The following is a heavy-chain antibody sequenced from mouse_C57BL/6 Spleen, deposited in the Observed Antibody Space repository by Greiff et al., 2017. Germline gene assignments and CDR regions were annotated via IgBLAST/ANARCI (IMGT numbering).Heavy chain of an antibody. CDR3: ARRGLRRVWYFDV. CDR2: IDPSDSYT. Sequence: VQLQQPGAELVKPGASVKLSCKASGYTFSSYWMPWVKQRPGQGLEWIGAIDPSDSYTNYSQKFKGKATLTVDTSSSTAYRQLSSQTSEDSAVYYCARRGLRRVWYFDVWGTGTTVTVSS. J-gene: IGHJ1*03. D-gene: IGHD2-2*01. V-gene: IGHV1-50*01. CDR1: GYTFSSYW.